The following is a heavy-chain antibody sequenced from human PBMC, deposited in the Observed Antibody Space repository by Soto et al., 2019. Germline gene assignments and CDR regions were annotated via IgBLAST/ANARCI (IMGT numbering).Heavy chain of an antibody. V-gene: IGHV3-23*01. J-gene: IGHJ6*02. Sequence: GASRRLACAASRFTFSSYAMSSVGQAPGKWLEWVSAISGSGGSTYYADSVKGRFTISRDNSKNTLYLQMNSLRAEDTAVYYCAKVAPPAAIFRGNYYYGMDVWGQGTTVTVSS. CDR1: RFTFSSYA. D-gene: IGHD2-2*02. CDR2: ISGSGGST. CDR3: AKVAPPAAIFRGNYYYGMDV.